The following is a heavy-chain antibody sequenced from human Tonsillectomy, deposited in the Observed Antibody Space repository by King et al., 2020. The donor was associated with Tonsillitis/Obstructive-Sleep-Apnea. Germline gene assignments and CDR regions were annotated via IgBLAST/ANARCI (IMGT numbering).Heavy chain of an antibody. CDR1: GFTFDDFA. Sequence: QLVQSGGGLVQPGRSLRLSCAASGFTFDDFAMHWVRQAPGKGLEWVSSISWNRGNIGYADSVKGRFTISRDNAKNSLYLQMNSLRAEDTALYYCAKDFRDCGGGSCYSAHYYYMDVWGKGTTVTVSS. J-gene: IGHJ6*03. CDR2: ISWNRGNI. D-gene: IGHD2-15*01. CDR3: AKDFRDCGGGSCYSAHYYYMDV. V-gene: IGHV3-9*01.